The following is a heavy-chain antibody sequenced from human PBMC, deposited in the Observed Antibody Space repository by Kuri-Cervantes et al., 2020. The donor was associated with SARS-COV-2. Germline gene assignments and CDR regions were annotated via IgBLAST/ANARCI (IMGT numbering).Heavy chain of an antibody. CDR2: IKQDGSEK. CDR1: GFTFSSYG. Sequence: GESLKISCAASGFTFSSYGMHWVRQAPGKGLEWVANIKQDGSEKYYVDSVKGRFTISRDNAKNSLYLQMNSLRAEDTAVYYCARDGGGYSSSSVVAFDIWGQGTMVTVSS. D-gene: IGHD6-6*01. CDR3: ARDGGGYSSSSVVAFDI. V-gene: IGHV3-7*01. J-gene: IGHJ3*02.